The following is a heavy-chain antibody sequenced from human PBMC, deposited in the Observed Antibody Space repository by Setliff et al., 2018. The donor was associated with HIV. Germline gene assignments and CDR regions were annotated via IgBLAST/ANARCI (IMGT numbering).Heavy chain of an antibody. D-gene: IGHD3-22*01. V-gene: IGHV4-59*01. CDR2: IYYTGST. CDR1: GASINSYF. Sequence: PSETLSLTCTVSGASINSYFWSWIRQPPGKGPEWLGYIYYTGSTNYNPALESRITMSVDTSKNQFSLTLKSVTAADTGVYYCAGVNYYDASGLRAEYFQWWGQGTQVTVSS. CDR3: AGVNYYDASGLRAEYFQW. J-gene: IGHJ1*01.